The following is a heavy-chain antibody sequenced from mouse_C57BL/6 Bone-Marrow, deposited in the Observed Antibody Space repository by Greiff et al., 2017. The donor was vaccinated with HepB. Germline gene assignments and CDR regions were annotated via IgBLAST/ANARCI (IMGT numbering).Heavy chain of an antibody. Sequence: QVQLQQSGAELARPGASVKLSCKASGYTFTSYGISWVKQRTGQGLEWIGEIYPRSGNTYYNEKFKGKATLTADKSSSTAYMELRSLTSEDSAVYFWSRKSITTVVEEYYAMDYWGQGTSVTVSS. CDR1: GYTFTSYG. J-gene: IGHJ4*01. D-gene: IGHD1-1*01. CDR3: SRKSITTVVEEYYAMDY. V-gene: IGHV1-81*01. CDR2: IYPRSGNT.